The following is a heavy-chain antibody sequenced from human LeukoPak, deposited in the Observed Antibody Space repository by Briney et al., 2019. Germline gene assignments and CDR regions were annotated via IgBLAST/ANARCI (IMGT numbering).Heavy chain of an antibody. J-gene: IGHJ5*02. CDR1: GGSISSGGYY. CDR3: ARQSGESDWFDP. CDR2: TYYGGST. Sequence: PSETLSLTCTVSGGSISSGGYYWSWIRQHPGKGLEWIGYTYYGGSTYYNPSLKSRVTISVDTSKNQFSLKLSSVTAADTAVYYCARQSGESDWFDPWGQGTLVTVSS. V-gene: IGHV4-31*03. D-gene: IGHD5-12*01.